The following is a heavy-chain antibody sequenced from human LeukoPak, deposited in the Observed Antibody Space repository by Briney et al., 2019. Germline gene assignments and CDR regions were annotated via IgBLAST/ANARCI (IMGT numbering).Heavy chain of an antibody. CDR2: ISNTATTI. CDR1: GFSFSSYE. Sequence: GGSLRLSCAASGFSFSSYEMNWVRQAPGKGLEWISYISNTATTIDYADSVKGRFTISRDNAKNSLYLQMKSLRAEDTAVYYCARDTQWSYFDYWGQGTLVTVSS. V-gene: IGHV3-48*03. CDR3: ARDTQWSYFDY. D-gene: IGHD2-15*01. J-gene: IGHJ4*02.